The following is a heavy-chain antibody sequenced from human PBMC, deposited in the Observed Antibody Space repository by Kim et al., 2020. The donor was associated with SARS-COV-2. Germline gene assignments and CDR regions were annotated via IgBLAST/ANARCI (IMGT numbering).Heavy chain of an antibody. Sequence: GGSLRLSCAASGFTFSSYSMNWVRQAPGKGLEWVSYISSSSSTIYYADSVKGRFTISRDNAKNSLYLQMNSLRDEDTAVYYCARVDYGGNSLYFDYWGQGTLVTVSS. CDR2: ISSSSSTI. CDR1: GFTFSSYS. V-gene: IGHV3-48*02. CDR3: ARVDYGGNSLYFDY. J-gene: IGHJ4*02. D-gene: IGHD4-17*01.